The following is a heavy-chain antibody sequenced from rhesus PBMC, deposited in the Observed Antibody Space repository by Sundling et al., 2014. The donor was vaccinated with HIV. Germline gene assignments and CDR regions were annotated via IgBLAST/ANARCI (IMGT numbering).Heavy chain of an antibody. J-gene: IGHJ6*01. Sequence: EVQLVESGGGLAKPGGSVRLSCAASGFSFSDYYMHWVRQAPGKGLEWVSGISYTGDETYYADSVKGRFSISRENAKNTLYLQMDSLRVEDMVVYYCAREAEHGLDSWGQGVGRHRLL. CDR2: ISYTGDET. CDR3: AREAEHGLDS. CDR1: GFSFSDYY. V-gene: IGHV3-59*01.